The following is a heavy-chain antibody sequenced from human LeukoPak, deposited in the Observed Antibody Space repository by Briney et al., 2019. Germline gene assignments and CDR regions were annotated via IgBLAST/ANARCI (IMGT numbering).Heavy chain of an antibody. D-gene: IGHD4-23*01. CDR2: IYPGDSDT. Sequence: GESLKISCKGSGYSFTSYWIGWVRQMPGKGLEWMGIIYPGDSDTRYSPSFQGQVTVSADKSISTAYLQWSSLKASDTAMYYCASSPVRGGNPGSLDYWGQGTLVTVSS. V-gene: IGHV5-51*01. CDR3: ASSPVRGGNPGSLDY. CDR1: GYSFTSYW. J-gene: IGHJ4*02.